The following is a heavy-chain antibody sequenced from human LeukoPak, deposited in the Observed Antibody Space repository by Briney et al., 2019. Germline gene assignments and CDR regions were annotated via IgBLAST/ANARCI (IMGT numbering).Heavy chain of an antibody. J-gene: IGHJ3*02. CDR1: GFTVSGNY. V-gene: IGHV3-53*01. Sequence: QSGGSLRLSCAASGFTVSGNYLSWVRQAPGKGLEWVSVIYSGGSTYYADSVKGRFTISRDNSKNTLYLQMNSLRAEDTAVYYCAKDRWTEVDAFDIWGQGTMVTVSS. D-gene: IGHD1-1*01. CDR3: AKDRWTEVDAFDI. CDR2: IYSGGST.